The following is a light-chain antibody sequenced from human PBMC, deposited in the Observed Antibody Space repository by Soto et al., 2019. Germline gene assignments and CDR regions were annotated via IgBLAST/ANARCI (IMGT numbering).Light chain of an antibody. CDR3: QQYHGYYRT. V-gene: IGKV1-5*01. CDR1: QSISSW. J-gene: IGKJ1*01. Sequence: DIQMTQSPSTLSASVGARVTITCRASQSISSWLAWYQQKPGKAPNLLIYDASTLQSGVPSRFSGRESGTEFILTISGLQPDDFATYYCQQYHGYYRTFGQGTKVHIK. CDR2: DAS.